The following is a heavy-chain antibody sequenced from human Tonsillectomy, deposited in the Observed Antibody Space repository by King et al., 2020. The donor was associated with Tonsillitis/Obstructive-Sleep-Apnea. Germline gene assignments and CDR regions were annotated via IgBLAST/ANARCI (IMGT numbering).Heavy chain of an antibody. V-gene: IGHV3-7*03. CDR1: GFTFSSYW. CDR2: IKLDGSEK. CDR3: ARDRAGGWYFDL. D-gene: IGHD3-10*01. Sequence: VQLVESGGGLVQPGGSLRLSCAASGFTFSSYWMYWVRQSPGKGLEWVASIKLDGSEKYYGDSVKDSVKGRFTISRDNAKNTLFLQINSLRAEDTAVYYCARDRAGGWYFDLWGRDTLVTLSS. J-gene: IGHJ2*01.